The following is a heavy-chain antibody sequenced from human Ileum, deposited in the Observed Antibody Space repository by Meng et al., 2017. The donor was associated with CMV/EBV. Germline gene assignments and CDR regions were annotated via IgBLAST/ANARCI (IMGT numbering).Heavy chain of an antibody. D-gene: IGHD1-14*01. Sequence: KASGYNFSRYYLHWVRQAPGQGLEWMGIIIPDDGATTYAQKFQGRFAVTRDTSTTTVYMELSSLRSEDTAVYYCAREKPDTPGSHFDYWGQGTLVTVSS. J-gene: IGHJ4*02. CDR2: IIPDDGAT. CDR3: AREKPDTPGSHFDY. CDR1: GYNFSRYY. V-gene: IGHV1-46*01.